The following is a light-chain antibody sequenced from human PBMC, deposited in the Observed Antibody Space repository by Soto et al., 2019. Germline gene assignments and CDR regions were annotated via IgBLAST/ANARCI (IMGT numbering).Light chain of an antibody. Sequence: QSVLTQPPSASGTPGQRVTISCSGSSSNIGSYTVNWYQQLPGTAPKLLIYTNSQWPSGVPDRFSGSKSGTSASLAISGLQSEDEADFYCAAWDDSLNGVLFGGGTKLTVL. J-gene: IGLJ2*01. CDR3: AAWDDSLNGVL. CDR1: SSNIGSYT. CDR2: TNS. V-gene: IGLV1-44*01.